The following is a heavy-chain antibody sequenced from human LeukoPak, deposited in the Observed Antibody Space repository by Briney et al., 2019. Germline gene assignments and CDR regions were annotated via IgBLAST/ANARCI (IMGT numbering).Heavy chain of an antibody. J-gene: IGHJ4*02. D-gene: IGHD3-10*01. CDR2: ISYDGSNK. V-gene: IGHV3-30*18. CDR3: AKVHRGVYYFDY. Sequence: PGRSLRLSCAASGVTFSSYGMHWVRQAPGKGLEWVAVISYDGSNKYYADSVKGRFTISRDNSKNTLYLQINSLRAEDTAVYYCAKVHRGVYYFDYWGQGTLVTVSS. CDR1: GVTFSSYG.